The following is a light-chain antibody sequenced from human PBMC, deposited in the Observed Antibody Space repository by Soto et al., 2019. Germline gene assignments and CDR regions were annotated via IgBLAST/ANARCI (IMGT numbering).Light chain of an antibody. CDR3: QQNYITPPGT. CDR1: QSIISW. CDR2: AAS. Sequence: DIQVIQSPSSVSASVGDRVTITCRASQSIISWLTWYQQKPGKAPKLLIYAASSLQSGVPSRFSGSGSGTDFTLTISRLQPEDFASYYCQQNYITPPGTFGRGTKVAIK. V-gene: IGKV1-39*01. J-gene: IGKJ4*02.